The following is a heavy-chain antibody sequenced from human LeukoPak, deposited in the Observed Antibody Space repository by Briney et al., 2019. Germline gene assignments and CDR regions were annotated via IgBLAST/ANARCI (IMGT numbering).Heavy chain of an antibody. CDR2: ISDSGGST. D-gene: IGHD3-22*01. V-gene: IGHV3-23*01. J-gene: IGHJ4*02. CDR1: RFTFTSYA. Sequence: GGSLRLSCAASRFTFTSYAMSWVRQAPGKGLEWVSAISDSGGSTYYADSVKGRFTISRDSSKNTLYLQMNSLRAEDTAVYYCASPGYYYDSSGLNYWGQGTLVTVSS. CDR3: ASPGYYYDSSGLNY.